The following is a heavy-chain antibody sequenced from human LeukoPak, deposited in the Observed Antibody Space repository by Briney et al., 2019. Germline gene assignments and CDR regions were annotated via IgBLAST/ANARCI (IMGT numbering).Heavy chain of an antibody. CDR2: IKEDGSEI. D-gene: IGHD5-24*01. J-gene: IGHJ6*02. Sequence: GGSLRLSCAASGFTFSNYDMNWVRQAPGKGLEWVANIKEDGSEIYYVDVVKGRFTISRDNANNSLYLQMNSLGAEDTAVYYCARDLTPLIQLWPRSVGYNYGMDVWGQGTTVTVSS. CDR3: ARDLTPLIQLWPRSVGYNYGMDV. CDR1: GFTFSNYD. V-gene: IGHV3-7*01.